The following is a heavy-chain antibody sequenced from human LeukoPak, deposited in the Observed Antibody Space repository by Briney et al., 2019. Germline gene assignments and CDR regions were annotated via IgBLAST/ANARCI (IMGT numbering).Heavy chain of an antibody. CDR3: ARGTGGSYYAHTNYYYYGMDV. CDR2: ISYDGSNK. V-gene: IGHV3-30-3*01. CDR1: GFTFSSYA. D-gene: IGHD1-26*01. Sequence: TGGSLRLSCAASGFTFSSYAMHWVRQAPGKGLEWVAVISYDGSNKYYADSVKGRFTISRDNSKNTLYLQMNSLRAEDTAVYYCARGTGGSYYAHTNYYYYGMDVWGQGTTVTVSS. J-gene: IGHJ6*02.